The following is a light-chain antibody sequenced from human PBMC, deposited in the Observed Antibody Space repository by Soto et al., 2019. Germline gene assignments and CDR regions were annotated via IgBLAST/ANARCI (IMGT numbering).Light chain of an antibody. J-gene: IGKJ4*01. Sequence: DIQMTQSPSSLSASVGDRVTITCQASQDITNHLNWYQQKPGKAPKLLIYDASNLQTGVPSRFSGSGSGIDFTFTISGLQPEDIATFYCQQYDILLTFGGGTKVDIK. CDR3: QQYDILLT. CDR2: DAS. CDR1: QDITNH. V-gene: IGKV1-33*01.